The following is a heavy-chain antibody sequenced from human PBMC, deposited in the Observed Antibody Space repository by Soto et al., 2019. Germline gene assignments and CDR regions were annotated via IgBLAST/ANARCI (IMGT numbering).Heavy chain of an antibody. CDR2: IRSKAYGATT. D-gene: IGHD3-3*01. J-gene: IGHJ3*02. CDR3: TRVSLRFLEWLGAFDI. V-gene: IGHV3-49*04. Sequence: GGSLRLSCTTSGFTFGDYAMIWVRQAPGEGLEWVGFIRSKAYGATTEYAASVKGRFTISRDDSKSIAYLQMSSLKTEDTALYYCTRVSLRFLEWLGAFDIWGQGTMVTVSS. CDR1: GFTFGDYA.